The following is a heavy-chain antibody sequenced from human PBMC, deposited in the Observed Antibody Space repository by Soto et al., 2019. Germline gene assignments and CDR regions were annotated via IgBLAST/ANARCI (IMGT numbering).Heavy chain of an antibody. CDR3: ARMKVDSYQFYYAMDV. J-gene: IGHJ6*02. CDR1: GFSLTTGKMG. D-gene: IGHD3-9*01. CDR2: IFSDNER. V-gene: IGHV2-26*01. Sequence: SGPTLVNPTETLTLTCTVSGFSLTTGKMGVSWIRQPPGKALEWLAHIFSDNERSYSTSLQGRLTISKDTSGSQVVLSMSNVDPVDTATYYCARMKVDSYQFYYAMDVWGQGTTVTVSS.